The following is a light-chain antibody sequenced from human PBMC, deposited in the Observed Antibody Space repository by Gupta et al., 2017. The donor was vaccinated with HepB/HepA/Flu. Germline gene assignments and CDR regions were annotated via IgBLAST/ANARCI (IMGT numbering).Light chain of an antibody. Sequence: QSVLTQPPSASGAPGQTVTISCSGSSSNIGNDHVNWYQHLPGLAPNLLIYGNDKRPSGVPDRFSASKSGTSASLAISGLQAEDEAEYYCATWDDTMNGWVFGGGTKLNGL. CDR1: SSNIGNDH. CDR2: GND. CDR3: ATWDDTMNGWV. V-gene: IGLV1-44*01. J-gene: IGLJ3*02.